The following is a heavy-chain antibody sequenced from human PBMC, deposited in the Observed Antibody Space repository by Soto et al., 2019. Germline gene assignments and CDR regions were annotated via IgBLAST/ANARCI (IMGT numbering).Heavy chain of an antibody. V-gene: IGHV1-18*01. J-gene: IGHJ3*02. Sequence: QVQLVQSGAEVKKPGASVKVSCKASGYTFTSYGISWVRQAPGQGLEWMGWISAYNGNTNYAQKLQGRVTMTTDTSPGPAYMELRSLRSDDTAVYYCAGMGGETVVDDAFDIWGQGTMVTVSS. CDR2: ISAYNGNT. CDR3: AGMGGETVVDDAFDI. D-gene: IGHD2-15*01. CDR1: GYTFTSYG.